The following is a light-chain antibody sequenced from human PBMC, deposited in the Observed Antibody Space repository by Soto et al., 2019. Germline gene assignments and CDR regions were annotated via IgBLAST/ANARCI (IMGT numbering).Light chain of an antibody. V-gene: IGLV2-23*01. Sequence: QSVLTQPASVSGSPGQSITISCTGTSSDVGSYNLVSWYQQHPGKAPKLMIYEGSKRPSGVSNRFSGSKSGNTASLTISGLQADDEADYYCCSYAGSSTSWVFGGGTQLTVL. CDR1: SSDVGSYNL. CDR3: CSYAGSSTSWV. CDR2: EGS. J-gene: IGLJ7*01.